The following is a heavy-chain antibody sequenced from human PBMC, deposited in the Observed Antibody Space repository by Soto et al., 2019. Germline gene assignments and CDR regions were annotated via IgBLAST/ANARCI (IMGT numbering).Heavy chain of an antibody. CDR1: GFTFSSYA. CDR3: ARDRSDDAFDI. D-gene: IGHD2-15*01. CDR2: ISYDGSNK. V-gene: IGHV3-30-3*01. Sequence: VGSLRLSCAASGFTFSSYAMHWVRQAPGKGLEWVAVISYDGSNKYYADSVKGRFTISRDNSKNTLYLQMNSLRAEDTAVYYCARDRSDDAFDIWGQGTMVTVSS. J-gene: IGHJ3*02.